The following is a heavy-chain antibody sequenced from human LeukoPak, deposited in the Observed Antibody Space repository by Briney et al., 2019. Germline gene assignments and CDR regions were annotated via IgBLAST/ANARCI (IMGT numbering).Heavy chain of an antibody. V-gene: IGHV4-59*01. D-gene: IGHD3-22*01. CDR2: IYYSGSN. J-gene: IGHJ4*02. Sequence: SETLSLTCTVSGGSISSYYWSWIRQAPGKGLEWIGYIYYSGSNKYNPSLKSRVTISVDTSKNHFSLKLSSVTAADTAVYYCGRVNAASSGYYVNDYWGEGTLVSVCS. CDR1: GGSISSYY. CDR3: GRVNAASSGYYVNDY.